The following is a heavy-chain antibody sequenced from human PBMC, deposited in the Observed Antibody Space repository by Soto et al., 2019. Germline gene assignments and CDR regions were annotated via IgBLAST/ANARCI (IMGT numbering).Heavy chain of an antibody. CDR1: GFTFSSYA. J-gene: IGHJ6*03. CDR2: ISGSGGST. V-gene: IGHV3-23*01. CDR3: AKESADDYYYYYYMDV. Sequence: EVQLLESGGGLVQPGGSLRLSCAASGFTFSSYAMSWVRQAPGEGLEWVSAISGSGGSTYYADSVKGRFTISRDNSKNTLYLQMNSLRAEDTAVYYCAKESADDYYYYYYMDVWGKGTTVTVSS.